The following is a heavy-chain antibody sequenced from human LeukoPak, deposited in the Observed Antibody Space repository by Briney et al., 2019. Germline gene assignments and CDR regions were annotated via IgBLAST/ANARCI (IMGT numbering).Heavy chain of an antibody. CDR1: GGSFSGYY. D-gene: IGHD6-13*01. J-gene: IGHJ3*02. CDR2: INHSGST. V-gene: IGHV4-34*01. CDR3: ANSWYIAFDI. Sequence: PSETLPLTCAVYGGSFSGYYWSWIRQPPGKGLEWIGEINHSGSTNYNPSLKSRVTISVDTSKNQFSLKLSSVTAADTAVYYCANSWYIAFDIWGQGTMVTVSS.